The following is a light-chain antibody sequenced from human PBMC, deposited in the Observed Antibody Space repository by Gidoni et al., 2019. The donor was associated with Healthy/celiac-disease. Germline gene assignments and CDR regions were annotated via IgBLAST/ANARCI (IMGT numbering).Light chain of an antibody. CDR2: AAS. CDR1: QGISSW. CDR3: QQANSFTYT. J-gene: IGKJ2*01. Sequence: DIQMPQSPSSVSASVGDRVTITCRASQGISSWVAWYQQKPGKAPKLLIYAASSLQSGVPSRFSGSGSGTDFTLTISSLQPEDFATYYCQQANSFTYTFGQGTKLEIK. V-gene: IGKV1-12*01.